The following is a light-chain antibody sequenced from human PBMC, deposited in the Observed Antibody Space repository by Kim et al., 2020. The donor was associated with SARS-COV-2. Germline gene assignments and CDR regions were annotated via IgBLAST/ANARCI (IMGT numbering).Light chain of an antibody. Sequence: ASVGDRVPITCRASQSIHKWLAWYQQKPGTAPKLLIYDASDLEDGVPSRFNGNGSGTEFSLTIGSLQPDDFATYYCQQYNTSLRTFGQGTKVDIK. J-gene: IGKJ1*01. CDR2: DAS. CDR1: QSIHKW. V-gene: IGKV1-5*01. CDR3: QQYNTSLRT.